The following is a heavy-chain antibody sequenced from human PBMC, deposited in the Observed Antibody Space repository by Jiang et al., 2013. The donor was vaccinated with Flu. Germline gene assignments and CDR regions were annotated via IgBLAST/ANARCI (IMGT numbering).Heavy chain of an antibody. Sequence: QLLESGGGLVQPGGSLRLSCAASGFTFSSYAMSWVRQAPGKGLEWVSAISGSGGSTYYADSVKGRFTISRDNSKNTLYLQMNSLRAEDTAVYYCAKDLVDIVATPVDYWGQGTLVTVSS. V-gene: IGHV3-23*01. CDR1: GFTFSSYA. J-gene: IGHJ4*02. D-gene: IGHD5-12*01. CDR3: AKDLVDIVATPVDY. CDR2: ISGSGGST.